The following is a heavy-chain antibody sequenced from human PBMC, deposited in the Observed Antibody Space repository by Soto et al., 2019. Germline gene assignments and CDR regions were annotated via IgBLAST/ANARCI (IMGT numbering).Heavy chain of an antibody. J-gene: IGHJ4*02. CDR1: EFTVTNNE. CDR2: LYSGGNT. Sequence: WGSLRLSCAASEFTVTNNEIICVRQSPWKGLEWVSILYSGGNTYYADSVEGRFTISRDGSKNTLYLHMNSLRAEDTAVYYCALRRVAYADFWGQGTRVTVSS. D-gene: IGHD2-2*01. CDR3: ALRRVAYADF. V-gene: IGHV3-53*01.